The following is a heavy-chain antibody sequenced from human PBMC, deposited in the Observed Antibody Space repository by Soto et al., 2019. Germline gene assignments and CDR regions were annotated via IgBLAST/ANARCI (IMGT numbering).Heavy chain of an antibody. D-gene: IGHD1-26*01. J-gene: IGHJ3*02. V-gene: IGHV1-46*01. CDR1: GYTFTSYY. CDR2: INPSGGST. Sequence: ASVKVSCKASGYTFTSYYMHWVRQAPGQGLDWMGIINPSGGSTSYAQKFQGRVTMTRDTSTSTVYMELSSLRSEDTAVYYCARDRWERDAFDIWGQGTMVTVSS. CDR3: ARDRWERDAFDI.